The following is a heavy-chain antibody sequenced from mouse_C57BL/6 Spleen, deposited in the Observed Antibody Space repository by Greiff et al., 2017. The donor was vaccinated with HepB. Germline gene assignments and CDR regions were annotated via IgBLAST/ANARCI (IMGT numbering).Heavy chain of an antibody. Sequence: QVQLQQSGAELARPGASVKMSCKASGYTFTSYTMHWVKQRPGQGLEWIGYINPSSGYTKYNQKFKDKATLTADKSSSTAYMQLSSLTSEDSAVYYCARGLTTVELDYWGQGTTLTVSS. CDR3: ARGLTTVELDY. CDR1: GYTFTSYT. D-gene: IGHD1-1*01. V-gene: IGHV1-4*01. CDR2: INPSSGYT. J-gene: IGHJ2*01.